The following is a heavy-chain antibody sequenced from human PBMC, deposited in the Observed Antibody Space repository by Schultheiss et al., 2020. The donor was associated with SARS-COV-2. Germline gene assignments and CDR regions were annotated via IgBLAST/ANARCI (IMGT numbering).Heavy chain of an antibody. CDR3: ARGYGGDALDYFDY. D-gene: IGHD4-23*01. CDR1: GFTFSSYA. V-gene: IGHV3-30*01. CDR2: ISYDGSNK. J-gene: IGHJ4*02. Sequence: GESLKISCAASGFTFSSYAMHWVRQAPGKGLEWVAVISYDGSNKYYADSVKGRFTISRDNSKNTLYLQMNSLRAEDTAVYYCARGYGGDALDYFDYWGQGTLVTVSS.